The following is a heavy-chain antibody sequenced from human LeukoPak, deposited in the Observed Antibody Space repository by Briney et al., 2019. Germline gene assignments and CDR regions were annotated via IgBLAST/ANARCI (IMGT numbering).Heavy chain of an antibody. J-gene: IGHJ4*02. CDR2: ISWNSGSI. D-gene: IGHD3-22*01. Sequence: GGSLRLSCAASGFTFDDYAMHWVRQAPGKGLEWVSGISWNSGSIGYADSVKGRFTISRDNAKNSLYLQMNSLRAEDTAVYYCAKAKVASSGYYFDYWGQGTLVTVSS. CDR3: AKAKVASSGYYFDY. V-gene: IGHV3-9*01. CDR1: GFTFDDYA.